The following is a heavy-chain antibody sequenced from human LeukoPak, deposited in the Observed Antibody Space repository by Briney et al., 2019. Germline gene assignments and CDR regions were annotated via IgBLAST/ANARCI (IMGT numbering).Heavy chain of an antibody. J-gene: IGHJ6*02. CDR3: ARARRDLTYYGMDV. V-gene: IGHV1-69*04. Sequence: ASVKVSCKASGGTFSSYAISWVRQAPGQGLEWMGRIIPILGIANYAQKFKGRVTITADKSTSTAYMELSSLRSEDTAVYYCARARRDLTYYGMDVWGQGTTVTVSS. CDR2: IIPILGIA. D-gene: IGHD3-10*01. CDR1: GGTFSSYA.